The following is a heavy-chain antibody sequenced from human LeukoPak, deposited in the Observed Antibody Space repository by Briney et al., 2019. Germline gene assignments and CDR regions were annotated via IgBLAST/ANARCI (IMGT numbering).Heavy chain of an antibody. J-gene: IGHJ6*04. Sequence: GGSLRVSCAASGFTFSSYEMNWVRQAPGKGLEWVSYISSSGSTIYYADAVKGRFTISRDNAKNSLYLQMNSLRAEDTAVYYCAELGITMIGGVWGKGTTVTISS. CDR3: AELGITMIGGV. CDR1: GFTFSSYE. V-gene: IGHV3-48*03. CDR2: ISSSGSTI. D-gene: IGHD3-10*02.